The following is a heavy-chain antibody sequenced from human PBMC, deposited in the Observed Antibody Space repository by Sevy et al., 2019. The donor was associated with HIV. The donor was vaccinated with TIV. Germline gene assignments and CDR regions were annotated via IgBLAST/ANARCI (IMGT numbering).Heavy chain of an antibody. J-gene: IGHJ4*02. V-gene: IGHV3-30*18. CDR1: GFTFSSYG. Sequence: GGSLRLSCAASGFTFSSYGMHWVRQAPGKGLEWVAVISYDGSNKYYADSVKGRFTISRDNSKNTLYLQMNSLRAEDTAAYYCAKVKSSWYSDPYYFDYWGQGTLVTVSS. CDR2: ISYDGSNK. CDR3: AKVKSSWYSDPYYFDY. D-gene: IGHD6-13*01.